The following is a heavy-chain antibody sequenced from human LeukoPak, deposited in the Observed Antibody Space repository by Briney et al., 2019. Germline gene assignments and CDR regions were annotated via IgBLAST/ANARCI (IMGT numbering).Heavy chain of an antibody. Sequence: PSETLSLTCAVSGGSISSSNWWSWVRQPPGKGLEWIGEIHHSGSTNYNPSLKSRVTISVDKSKNQFSLKLSSVTAADTAVYYCARASVAGTRVFDYWGQGTLVTVSS. CDR1: GGSISSSNW. J-gene: IGHJ4*02. D-gene: IGHD6-19*01. CDR2: IHHSGST. CDR3: ARASVAGTRVFDY. V-gene: IGHV4-4*02.